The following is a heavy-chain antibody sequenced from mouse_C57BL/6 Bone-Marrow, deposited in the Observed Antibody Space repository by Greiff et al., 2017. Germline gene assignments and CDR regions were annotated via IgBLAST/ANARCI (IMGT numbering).Heavy chain of an antibody. CDR1: GYTFTSYW. Sequence: VQLQESGAELVMPGASVKLSCKASGYTFTSYWMHWVKQRPGQGLEWIGEIDPSDSYTNYNQKFKGKSTLTVDKSSSTAYMQLSSLTSEDSAVYYCARIGIGLPLDYWGQGTTLTVSS. CDR2: IDPSDSYT. J-gene: IGHJ2*01. V-gene: IGHV1-69*01. CDR3: ARIGIGLPLDY. D-gene: IGHD2-2*01.